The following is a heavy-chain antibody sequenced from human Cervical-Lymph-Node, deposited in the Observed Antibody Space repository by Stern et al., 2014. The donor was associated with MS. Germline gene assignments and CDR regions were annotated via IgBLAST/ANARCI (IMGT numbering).Heavy chain of an antibody. J-gene: IGHJ4*02. CDR1: GGSIIIVTSY. CDR3: ARRHQTGTFEN. D-gene: IGHD1-1*01. V-gene: IGHV4-39*01. Sequence: QMQLQESGPGLVKPSETLSLTCTVSGGSIIIVTSYWGWIRRPPGKALEWIGSVYHSGTIFYNPSLKSRVDMSVDTSRNQFSLNMSSVTAADTAVYYCARRHQTGTFENWGQGTLVTVSS. CDR2: VYHSGTI.